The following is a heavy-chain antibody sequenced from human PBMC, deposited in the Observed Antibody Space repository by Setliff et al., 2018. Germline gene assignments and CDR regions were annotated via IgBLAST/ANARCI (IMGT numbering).Heavy chain of an antibody. CDR1: GYSISSGYY. Sequence: LSLTCAVSGYSISSGYYWGWIRQPPGKGLEWIGSIYHSGSTYYNPSLKSRVTISVDTSKNQFSLKLSSVTAADTAVYYCARRVSDYDFWSGYSGYYYYYMDVWGKGTTVTVPS. D-gene: IGHD3-3*01. CDR2: IYHSGST. V-gene: IGHV4-38-2*01. J-gene: IGHJ6*03. CDR3: ARRVSDYDFWSGYSGYYYYYMDV.